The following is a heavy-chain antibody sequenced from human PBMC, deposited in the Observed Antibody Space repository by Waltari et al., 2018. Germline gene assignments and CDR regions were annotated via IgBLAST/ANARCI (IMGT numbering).Heavy chain of an antibody. Sequence: QVQLQQWGAGLLKPSETLSLTCAVYGGSFSGYYWSWIRQPPGKGLEWIGEINHSGSTNYNPSLKSRGTISVDTSKNQFTLKLSSGTAADTAVYYCASARRDGYNYGYGYWGQGTLVTVSS. CDR3: ASARRDGYNYGYGY. CDR2: INHSGST. V-gene: IGHV4-34*01. D-gene: IGHD5-12*01. CDR1: GGSFSGYY. J-gene: IGHJ4*02.